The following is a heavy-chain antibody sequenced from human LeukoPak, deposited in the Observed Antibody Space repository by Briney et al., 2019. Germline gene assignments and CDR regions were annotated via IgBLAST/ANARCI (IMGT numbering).Heavy chain of an antibody. D-gene: IGHD1-14*01. Sequence: ASVKVSCKASGFTFSTSAMQWVRQARGQRLEWIGWIVLGGAKTNYAQNFQGRVTISRDMSTGTAYMELSSLRSDDTAMYYCAADNQQITVWGQGTLVSVSS. CDR1: GFTFSTSA. J-gene: IGHJ4*02. CDR2: IVLGGAKT. CDR3: AADNQQITV. V-gene: IGHV1-58*02.